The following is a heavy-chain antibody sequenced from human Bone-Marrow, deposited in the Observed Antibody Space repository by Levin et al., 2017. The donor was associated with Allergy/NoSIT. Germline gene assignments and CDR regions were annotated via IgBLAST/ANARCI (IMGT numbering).Heavy chain of an antibody. CDR3: ARETAITGVTNYYDF. D-gene: IGHD1-1*01. CDR2: IDAGNGKT. CDR1: GFTFTNYD. Sequence: ASVKVSCKTSGFTFTNYDINWVRQAPGQRLEWMGWIDAGNGKTEYSQRFQGRVTISRDTSASTAYLELTSLTSEDTAVYFCARETAITGVTNYYDFWGQGTLITVSS. V-gene: IGHV1-3*01. J-gene: IGHJ4*02.